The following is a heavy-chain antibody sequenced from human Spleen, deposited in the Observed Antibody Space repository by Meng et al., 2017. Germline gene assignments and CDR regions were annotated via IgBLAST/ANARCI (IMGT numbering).Heavy chain of an antibody. D-gene: IGHD1-26*01. J-gene: IGHJ3*02. CDR3: AKFNGGSYLNDAFDI. V-gene: IGHV3-23*01. CDR1: GFPFSSYG. CDR2: ISGSGGTT. Sequence: GESLKISCASSGFPFSSYGMSWVRQAPGKGLEWVSGISGSGGTTYYADSVKGRFTISRDNSKNTLYLHMNSLRAEDTAVYYRAKFNGGSYLNDAFDIWGQGTMVTVSS.